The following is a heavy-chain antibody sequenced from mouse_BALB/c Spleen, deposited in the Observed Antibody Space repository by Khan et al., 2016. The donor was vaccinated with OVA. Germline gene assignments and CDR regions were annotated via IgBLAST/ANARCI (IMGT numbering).Heavy chain of an antibody. CDR2: IWGDGST. CDR3: ARAYYGNYREAMDY. J-gene: IGHJ4*01. Sequence: VQLKESGPGLVAPSQSLSITCTVSGFSLTGYGVNWVRQPPGKGLEWLGMIWGDGSTDFNSALKSRLNLSKDNSKSQVFLKMNSLQTDDIARYCCARAYYGNYREAMDYWGQGTSVTVSS. V-gene: IGHV2-6-7*01. CDR1: GFSLTGYG. D-gene: IGHD2-10*01.